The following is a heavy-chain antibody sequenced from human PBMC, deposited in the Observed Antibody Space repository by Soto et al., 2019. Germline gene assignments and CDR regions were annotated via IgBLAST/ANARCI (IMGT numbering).Heavy chain of an antibody. Sequence: SETLSLTCTVSGGSISSYYWSWIRQPPGKGLEWIGYIYYSGGTNYNPSLKSRVTISVDTSKNQFSLKLSSVTAADTAVYYCARVLSGPLYYYYYGMDVWGQGTTVTVSS. CDR1: GGSISSYY. V-gene: IGHV4-59*08. CDR3: ARVLSGPLYYYYYGMDV. J-gene: IGHJ6*02. D-gene: IGHD2-2*01. CDR2: IYYSGGT.